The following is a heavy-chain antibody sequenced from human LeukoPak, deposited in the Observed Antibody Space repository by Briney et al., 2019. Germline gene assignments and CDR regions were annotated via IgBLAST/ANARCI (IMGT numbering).Heavy chain of an antibody. CDR3: ARSADIAVVPAATSHDAFDI. Sequence: SVKVSCKASGGTFSSYAISWVRQAPGQGLEWMGGIIPIFGTANYAQKFQGRVTITADESTSTAYMELSSLRSEDTAVYYCARSADIAVVPAATSHDAFDIWGQGTMVTVSS. CDR2: IIPIFGTA. V-gene: IGHV1-69*13. CDR1: GGTFSSYA. J-gene: IGHJ3*02. D-gene: IGHD2-2*01.